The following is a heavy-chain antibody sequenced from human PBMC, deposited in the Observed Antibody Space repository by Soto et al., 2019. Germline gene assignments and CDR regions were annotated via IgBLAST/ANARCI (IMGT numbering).Heavy chain of an antibody. CDR2: IYYSGLT. D-gene: IGHD1-26*01. V-gene: IGHV4-31*03. J-gene: IGHJ1*01. Sequence: SETLSLTCSVSGDSISTEGYYWSWIRQHPGKGLEWIGYIYYSGLTSYNPSLMSRVTISRATSKNQFYLKLSSVTAADTAVYYCARSRSYYVEDFQKWGQGTLVTVSS. CDR3: ARSRSYYVEDFQK. CDR1: GDSISTEGYY.